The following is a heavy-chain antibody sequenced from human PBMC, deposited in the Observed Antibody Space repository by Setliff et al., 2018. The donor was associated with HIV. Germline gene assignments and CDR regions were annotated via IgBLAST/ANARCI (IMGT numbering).Heavy chain of an antibody. J-gene: IGHJ4*02. CDR2: ISSSSNYI. CDR1: GFTCSSDS. D-gene: IGHD6-13*01. Sequence: PGGSLRLSCAASGFTCSSDSMSWVRQDPGKGLEWVSSISSSSNYIYYADSVKGRFTISRDNSKNTLYLQMNSLRAEDTAVYYCAKAPLTIVATGGEDCWGQGTLVTVSS. CDR3: AKAPLTIVATGGEDC. V-gene: IGHV3-21*04.